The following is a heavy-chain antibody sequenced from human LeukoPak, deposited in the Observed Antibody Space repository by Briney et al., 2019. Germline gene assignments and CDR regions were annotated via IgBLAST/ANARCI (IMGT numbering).Heavy chain of an antibody. CDR2: ISSSSSYI. Sequence: PGGSLRLSCAASGFTFSSYSMNWVRQAPGKGPEWVSSISSSSSYIYYTDSVKGRFTISRDNAKNSLYLQMNSLRAEDTAVYYCARDRTSGYDFSFDFWGHGTLVTVSS. D-gene: IGHD5-12*01. J-gene: IGHJ4*01. CDR3: ARDRTSGYDFSFDF. CDR1: GFTFSSYS. V-gene: IGHV3-21*01.